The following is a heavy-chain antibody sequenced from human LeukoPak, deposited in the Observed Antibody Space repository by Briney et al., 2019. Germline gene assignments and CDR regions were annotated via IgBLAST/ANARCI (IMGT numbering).Heavy chain of an antibody. CDR3: AKVNRGDYSSSPVPYYNYYMNV. V-gene: IGHV3-21*01. J-gene: IGHJ6*03. D-gene: IGHD6-13*01. Sequence: GGSLRLSCAASGFTFSYYSMNWVRQAPGRGLEWVSCISSSSSLIFYSDSVRGRFTISRDNAKNLLYLHMNSLRVEDTAVYYCAKVNRGDYSSSPVPYYNYYMNVWGKGTTVTVSS. CDR1: GFTFSYYS. CDR2: ISSSSSLI.